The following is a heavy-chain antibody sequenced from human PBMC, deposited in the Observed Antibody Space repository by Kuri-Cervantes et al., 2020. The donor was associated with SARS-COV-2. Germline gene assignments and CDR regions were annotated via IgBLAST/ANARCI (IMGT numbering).Heavy chain of an antibody. CDR2: ISSIGSTI. CDR3: AREGGDYGDYYYYGMDV. V-gene: IGHV3-48*03. CDR1: GFTFSSYE. D-gene: IGHD4-17*01. Sequence: GGSLRLSCPAAGFTFSSYEMNWVRQAPGKVLEWVSYISSIGSTIYYADSVKGRFTITRDNAMNSLYLQMNSLRAEDTAMYYCAREGGDYGDYYYYGMDVWGQGTTVTVSS. J-gene: IGHJ6*02.